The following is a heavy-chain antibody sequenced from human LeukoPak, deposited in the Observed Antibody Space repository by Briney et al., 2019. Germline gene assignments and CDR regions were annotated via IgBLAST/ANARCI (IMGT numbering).Heavy chain of an antibody. CDR3: ARGWYAWYFDL. V-gene: IGHV4-59*01. CDR2: IHYSGNT. CDR1: TGSISSYY. Sequence: PSETLSLTCTVSTGSISSYYWSWIRQPPGKGLQWIGYIHYSGNTNYNPSLKSRVTISVDTSKNQFSLKLSSVTAADTAVYYCARGWYAWYFDLWGRGTLATVSS. D-gene: IGHD6-13*01. J-gene: IGHJ2*01.